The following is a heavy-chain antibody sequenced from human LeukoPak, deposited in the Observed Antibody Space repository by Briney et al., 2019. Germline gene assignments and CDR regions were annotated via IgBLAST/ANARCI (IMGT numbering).Heavy chain of an antibody. Sequence: GASVKVSCKASGYTFTSYGISWVRQAPGQGLEWMGGIIPIFGTANYAQKFQGRVTITADESTSTAYMELSSLRSEDTAVYYCARDYCSSTSCYAAFSWFDPWGQGTLVTVSS. CDR3: ARDYCSSTSCYAAFSWFDP. D-gene: IGHD2-2*01. J-gene: IGHJ5*02. CDR2: IIPIFGTA. CDR1: GYTFTSYG. V-gene: IGHV1-69*13.